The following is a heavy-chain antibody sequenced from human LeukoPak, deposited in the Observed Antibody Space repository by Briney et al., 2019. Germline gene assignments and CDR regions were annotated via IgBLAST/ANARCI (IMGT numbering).Heavy chain of an antibody. CDR1: GYTFTGYY. CDR2: INPNSGGT. CDR3: ASLRGVATTPEY. J-gene: IGHJ4*02. D-gene: IGHD2-15*01. V-gene: IGHV1-2*02. Sequence: ASVKVSCKASGYTFTGYYMHWVRQAPGQGLEWLGWINPNSGGTDYAQKFQGRVTMTRDTSIGTAYMDLNSLRSDDTAVYYCASLRGVATTPEYWGQGTLVTV.